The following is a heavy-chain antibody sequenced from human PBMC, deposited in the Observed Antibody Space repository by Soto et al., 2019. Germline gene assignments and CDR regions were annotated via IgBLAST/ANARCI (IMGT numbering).Heavy chain of an antibody. V-gene: IGHV1-46*03. J-gene: IGHJ3*02. CDR3: TRATSYGAFDI. D-gene: IGHD4-17*01. CDR2: INPSGGST. CDR1: GYTFTSYY. Sequence: ASVKVSCKASGYTFTSYYIHWVRQAPGQGLEWMGIINPSGGSTTYAQKFQGRVTMTRDTSTSTVYMELSSLRSEDTAVYYCTRATSYGAFDIWGQRTLVAVSS.